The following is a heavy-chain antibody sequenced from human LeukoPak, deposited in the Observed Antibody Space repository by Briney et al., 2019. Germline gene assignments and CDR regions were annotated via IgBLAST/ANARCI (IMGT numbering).Heavy chain of an antibody. CDR1: GGSISSFY. V-gene: IGHV4-59*13. CDR2: MYCGGSP. D-gene: IGHD1-26*01. J-gene: IGHJ5*02. CDR3: VTGRYSYGWYDH. Sequence: SETLSLTCTVSGGSISSFYWSWIRQPPGKGLEWIGYMYCGGSPNYNPSLKSRVITSLDTSKKQFSLKLNSVTTADTAVYYCVTGRYSYGWYDHWGQGILVIVSS.